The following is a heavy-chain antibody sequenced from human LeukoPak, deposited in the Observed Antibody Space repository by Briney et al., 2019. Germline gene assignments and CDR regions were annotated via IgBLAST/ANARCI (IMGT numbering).Heavy chain of an antibody. V-gene: IGHV4-4*07. CDR1: GGSISSYY. J-gene: IGHJ4*02. D-gene: IGHD6-19*01. Sequence: SETLSLTCIVSGGSISSYYWSWIRQPAGKGLEWIGQIHTSGRTDYNPSLKSRVAMSVDTSKNQFSLELSSVAAADTALCYCAGRDQITGWSFDYWGQGALVTVSS. CDR3: AGRDQITGWSFDY. CDR2: IHTSGRT.